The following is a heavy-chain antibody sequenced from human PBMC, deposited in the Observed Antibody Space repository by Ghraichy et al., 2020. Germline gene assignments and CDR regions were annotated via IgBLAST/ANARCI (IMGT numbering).Heavy chain of an antibody. Sequence: SETLSLTCAVYAGSFSGYYWSCIRPPPGKGLEWIGEVNHGGSTNYSPSLKSRVIISVDTSKNQFSLKLSSLTAADTAVYYCAGRRAAPNYGFFDRWGRGTLVTVSA. J-gene: IGHJ2*01. CDR3: AGRRAAPNYGFFDR. CDR1: AGSFSGYY. V-gene: IGHV4-34*01. D-gene: IGHD6-6*01. CDR2: VNHGGST.